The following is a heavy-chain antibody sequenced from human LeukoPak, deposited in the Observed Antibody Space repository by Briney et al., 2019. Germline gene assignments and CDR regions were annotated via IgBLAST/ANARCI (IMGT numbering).Heavy chain of an antibody. CDR2: ISGSGSGGST. D-gene: IGHD5-24*01. J-gene: IGHJ4*02. CDR1: GFTFSSSA. V-gene: IGHV3-23*01. Sequence: GGSLRLSCAASGFTFSSSAMSWVRQAPGKVLEWVSSISGSGSGGSTYYADSVKGRFTISRDNSKNTLYLQMNSLRAEDTAVYYCAKSGYNRFDYWGQGTLVTVSS. CDR3: AKSGYNRFDY.